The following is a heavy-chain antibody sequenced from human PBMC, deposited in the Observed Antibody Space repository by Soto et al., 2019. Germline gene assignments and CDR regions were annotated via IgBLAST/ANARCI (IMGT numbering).Heavy chain of an antibody. V-gene: IGHV3-11*01. CDR1: GFTFSDFY. D-gene: IGHD1-1*01. J-gene: IGHJ4*02. CDR2: ISSGSTNI. CDR3: ARDLNAAGSDY. Sequence: QVQLVESGGGLVKPGGSLRLSCAASGFTFSDFYMSWIRQATGKGLEWISYISSGSTNIFYADSVKGRFTDSRDNAKNSVYLQMDSLRAEDTAVYYCARDLNAAGSDYWGQGTLVTVSS.